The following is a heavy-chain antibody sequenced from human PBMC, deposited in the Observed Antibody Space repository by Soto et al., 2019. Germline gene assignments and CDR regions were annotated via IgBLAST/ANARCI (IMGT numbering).Heavy chain of an antibody. Sequence: GESLKISCKGSGYSFTSYWISWVRQMPGKGLEWMGRIDPSDSYTNYSPSFQGHVTISADKSISTAYLQWSSLKASDTAMYYCARPAVAGHYYYYYGMDVWGQGTTVTVSS. V-gene: IGHV5-10-1*01. CDR1: GYSFTSYW. J-gene: IGHJ6*02. D-gene: IGHD6-19*01. CDR3: ARPAVAGHYYYYYGMDV. CDR2: IDPSDSYT.